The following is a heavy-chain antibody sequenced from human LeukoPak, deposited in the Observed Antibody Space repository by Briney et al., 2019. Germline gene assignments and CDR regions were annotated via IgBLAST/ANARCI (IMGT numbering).Heavy chain of an antibody. D-gene: IGHD3-10*01. Sequence: GGSLRLSCAASGFSFSTYSMNWVRQAPGKGLEWISSIDSTSNYIDYADSVKGRFTISRDNAKNLLYLQVNSLRAEDTAVYYCAKLDRAGSGSYSYFDYWGQGTLVTVSS. CDR3: AKLDRAGSGSYSYFDY. J-gene: IGHJ4*02. CDR2: IDSTSNYI. V-gene: IGHV3-21*01. CDR1: GFSFSTYS.